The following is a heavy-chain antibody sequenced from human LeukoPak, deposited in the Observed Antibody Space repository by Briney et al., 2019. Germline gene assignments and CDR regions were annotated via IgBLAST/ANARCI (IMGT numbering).Heavy chain of an antibody. CDR3: ARVGGGYYYMDV. CDR2: ISSSSSYI. Sequence: GGSLRLSCAASGFTFSSYSMNWVRQAPGKGLEWVSSISSSSSYIYYADSVKGRFTISRDNAKNSLYLQMNSLRAEDTAVYYCARVGGGYYYMDVWGKGTTVTVSS. J-gene: IGHJ6*03. V-gene: IGHV3-21*01. D-gene: IGHD3-16*01. CDR1: GFTFSSYS.